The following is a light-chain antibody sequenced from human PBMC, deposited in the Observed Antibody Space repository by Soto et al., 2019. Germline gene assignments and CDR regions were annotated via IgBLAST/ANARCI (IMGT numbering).Light chain of an antibody. CDR3: QQYGRAPLMYT. V-gene: IGKV3-20*01. CDR2: GAS. J-gene: IGKJ2*01. CDR1: QSITSNF. Sequence: EIVLTQSQGTLSLSPGERATLSCRASQSITSNFLAWYQQKPGQAPRLLIYGASTRAAGVPDRFSASGSGTDFTLTITRLEPEDFAVYYCQQYGRAPLMYTFGQGTKLGVK.